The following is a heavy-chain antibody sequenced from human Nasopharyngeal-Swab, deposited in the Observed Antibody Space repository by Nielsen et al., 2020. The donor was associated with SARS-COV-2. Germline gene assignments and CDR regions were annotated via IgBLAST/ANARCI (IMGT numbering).Heavy chain of an antibody. J-gene: IGHJ6*02. CDR2: LIPVFGTT. CDR3: ARAITYYYDGSGSPSYGLDV. V-gene: IGHV1-69*01. Sequence: WVRQAPGQGLERVGGLIPVFGTTHYSQKFQDRLRVTADASTDTAYMELSSLRSDDTAVYCCARAITYYYDGSGSPSYGLDVWGQGTTVTVSS. D-gene: IGHD3-22*01.